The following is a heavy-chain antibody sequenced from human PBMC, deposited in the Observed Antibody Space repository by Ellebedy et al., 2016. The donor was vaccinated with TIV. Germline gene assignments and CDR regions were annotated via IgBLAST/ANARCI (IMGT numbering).Heavy chain of an antibody. CDR1: GFTFSSYW. Sequence: GESLKISCTASGFTFSSYWMHWVRQAPGKGLVWVSRVNLDGSTTNYADSVKGRFTISRDNAKSTLYLQMSSLKAEDTAVYYCTREGIRPLEYWGQGVLVTVSS. CDR3: TREGIRPLEY. V-gene: IGHV3-74*01. CDR2: VNLDGSTT. J-gene: IGHJ4*02. D-gene: IGHD5-18*01.